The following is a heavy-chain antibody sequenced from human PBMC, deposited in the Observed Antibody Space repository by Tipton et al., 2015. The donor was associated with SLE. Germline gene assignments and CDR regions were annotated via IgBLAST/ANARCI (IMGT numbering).Heavy chain of an antibody. J-gene: IGHJ6*03. CDR1: GLPFSNFA. D-gene: IGHD2-15*01. CDR2: ISHAGSNQ. V-gene: IGHV3-30*04. Sequence: SLRLSCAASGLPFSNFAMHWVRQAPGKGLDWAAVISHAGSNQYYADSVKGRSTIARDNSRNTFYLQLNSLSAEDTAVYYCAGSTRYYYMDVWGKGTTVTVSS. CDR3: AGSTRYYYMDV.